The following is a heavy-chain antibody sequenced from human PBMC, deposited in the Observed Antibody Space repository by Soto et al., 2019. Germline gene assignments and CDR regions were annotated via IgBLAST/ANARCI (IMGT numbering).Heavy chain of an antibody. CDR2: VSGAGITT. J-gene: IGHJ4*02. CDR1: GFTLSNFA. D-gene: IGHD3-10*01. Sequence: EVQLEESGGDLAKPGGSLSLSCAASGFTLSNFAMSWVRQAPGKGLEWVSVVSGAGITTKYAAAVKGRFTVSRDNSKNTLALQMGSMRAEDTGIYCCAKGRLRRLYNGNFDYWGQGTLVTVSS. CDR3: AKGRLRRLYNGNFDY. V-gene: IGHV3-23*04.